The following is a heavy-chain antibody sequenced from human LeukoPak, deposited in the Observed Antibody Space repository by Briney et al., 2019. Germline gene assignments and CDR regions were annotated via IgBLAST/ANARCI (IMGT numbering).Heavy chain of an antibody. CDR3: ARDILWFGESIHYYYYYYMDV. V-gene: IGHV4-39*02. Sequence: SETLSLTCTVSGGSISSSSYYWGWIRQPPGKGLEWIGSIYYSGSTYYNPSLKSRVTISVDTSKNQFSLKLSSVTAADTAVYYCARDILWFGESIHYYYYYYMDVWGKGTTVTISS. J-gene: IGHJ6*03. CDR2: IYYSGST. D-gene: IGHD3-10*01. CDR1: GGSISSSSYY.